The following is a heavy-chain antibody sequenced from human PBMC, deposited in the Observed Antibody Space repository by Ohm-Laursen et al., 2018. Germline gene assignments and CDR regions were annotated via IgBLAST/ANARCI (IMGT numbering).Heavy chain of an antibody. V-gene: IGHV4-34*01. CDR3: ARGWYYFDY. D-gene: IGHD2-8*02. CDR2: INHSGST. J-gene: IGHJ4*02. CDR1: GGSISNYY. Sequence: SQTLSLTCTASGGSISNYYWSWTRQPPGKGLEWIGEINHSGSTNYNPSLKSRVTISVDTSKNQFSLKLSSVTAADTAVYYCARGWYYFDYWGQGTLVTVSS.